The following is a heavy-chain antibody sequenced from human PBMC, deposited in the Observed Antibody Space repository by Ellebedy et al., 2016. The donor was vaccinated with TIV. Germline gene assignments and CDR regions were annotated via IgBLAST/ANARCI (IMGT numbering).Heavy chain of an antibody. CDR1: GYSFTSYW. D-gene: IGHD3-10*01. V-gene: IGHV5-51*01. CDR2: IYLGDSDT. CDR3: ARFISWFDP. Sequence: KVSCQGSGYSFTSYWIGWVRQLPGKGLEWMGIIYLGDSDTRYSPSFQGQVTISADKSISTAYLQWSSLKASDTAMYYCARFISWFDPWGQGTLVTVSS. J-gene: IGHJ5*02.